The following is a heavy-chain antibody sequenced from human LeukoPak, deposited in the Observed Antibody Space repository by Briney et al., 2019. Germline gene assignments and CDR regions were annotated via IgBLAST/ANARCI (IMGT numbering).Heavy chain of an antibody. Sequence: ASVKVSCKASGYTFTSYDINWVRQATGQGLEWMGWMNPNSGNTGYAQKFQGRVTMTRNTSISTAYMELSSLRSEDTAVYYCAKRGPIYSGSPGNYFDYWGQGTLVTVSS. CDR2: MNPNSGNT. V-gene: IGHV1-8*01. CDR1: GYTFTSYD. D-gene: IGHD6-6*01. CDR3: AKRGPIYSGSPGNYFDY. J-gene: IGHJ4*02.